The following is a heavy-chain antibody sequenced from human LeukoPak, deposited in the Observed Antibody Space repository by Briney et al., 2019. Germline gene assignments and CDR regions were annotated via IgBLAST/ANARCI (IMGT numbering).Heavy chain of an antibody. CDR1: EFSVGSNY. D-gene: IGHD2-8*01. CDR3: AKDRCSNGIGCYYYYMDV. Sequence: GGSLRLSCAASEFSVGSNYMTWVRQAPGKGLEWVPLIYSGGSTYYADSVKGRFTISRDNSKNILYLHVSSLRAEDTAVYYCAKDRCSNGIGCYYYYMDVWGKGTTVTISS. CDR2: IYSGGST. V-gene: IGHV3-66*01. J-gene: IGHJ6*03.